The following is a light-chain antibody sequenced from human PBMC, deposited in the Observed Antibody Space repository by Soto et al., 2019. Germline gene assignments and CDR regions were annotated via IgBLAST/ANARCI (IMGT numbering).Light chain of an antibody. CDR2: GAS. Sequence: EIVLTQSPGTLSLSPGERATLSCRASQSVSSSYLAWYQQKPGQAPRLLFYGASRRATGIPDRFSGSGSVTDFTLTISRLEPKDFAVYYCQQHGSSPPTLVQGTKVEIK. V-gene: IGKV3-20*01. J-gene: IGKJ1*01. CDR3: QQHGSSPPT. CDR1: QSVSSSY.